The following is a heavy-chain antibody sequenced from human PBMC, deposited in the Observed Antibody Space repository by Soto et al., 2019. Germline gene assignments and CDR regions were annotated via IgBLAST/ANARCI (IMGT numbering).Heavy chain of an antibody. CDR3: GTGSGRTQFDY. CDR1: GGTFSSYA. CDR2: IIPIFGTA. D-gene: IGHD6-19*01. Sequence: ASVKVSCKASGGTFSSYAISWVRQAPGQGLEWMGGIIPIFGTANYAQKFQGRVTITADESTSTAYMELSSLRSEDTAVYYCGTGSGRTQFDYWGQGTLVTVSS. V-gene: IGHV1-69*13. J-gene: IGHJ4*02.